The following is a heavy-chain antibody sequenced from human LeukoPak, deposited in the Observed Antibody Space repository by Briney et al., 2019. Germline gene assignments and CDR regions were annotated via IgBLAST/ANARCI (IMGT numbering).Heavy chain of an antibody. V-gene: IGHV3-9*01. CDR3: AKGARIAAAGIKGY. Sequence: GGSLRLSCAASGFTFDDYAMHWVRQAPGKGLEWVSGISWNSGSIGYADSVKGRFTISRDNAKNSLYLQMNSLRAEDTALYYCAKGARIAAAGIKGYWGQGTLVTVSP. CDR1: GFTFDDYA. D-gene: IGHD6-13*01. J-gene: IGHJ4*02. CDR2: ISWNSGSI.